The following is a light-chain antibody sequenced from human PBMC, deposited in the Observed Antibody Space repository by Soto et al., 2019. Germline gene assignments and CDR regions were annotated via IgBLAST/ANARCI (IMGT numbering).Light chain of an antibody. J-gene: IGKJ4*01. CDR3: QQYDNSPLT. CDR1: PSVSNS. V-gene: IGKV3-20*01. CDR2: DAS. Sequence: ESVLTQSPATLSLSPGERATLSCRASPSVSNSLAWYQHKPGQAPRLLIYDASNRATGIPDRFSGSGSGTDFTLTISRLEPEDFAVYYCQQYDNSPLTFGGGTKVEVK.